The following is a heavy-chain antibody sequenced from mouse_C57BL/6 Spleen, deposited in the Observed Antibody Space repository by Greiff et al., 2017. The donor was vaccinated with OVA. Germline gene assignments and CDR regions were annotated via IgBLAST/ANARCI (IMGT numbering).Heavy chain of an antibody. J-gene: IGHJ2*01. D-gene: IGHD1-1*01. CDR1: GYTFTSYW. CDR2: IHPNSGST. Sequence: QVQLKQPGAELVKPGASVKLSCKASGYTFTSYWMHWVKQRPGQGLEWIGMIHPNSGSTNYNEKFKRKATLTVDKSSSTAYMQLSSLTSEDSAVYYCAESSSYYFDDWGQGTTLTVAS. V-gene: IGHV1-64*01. CDR3: AESSSYYFDD.